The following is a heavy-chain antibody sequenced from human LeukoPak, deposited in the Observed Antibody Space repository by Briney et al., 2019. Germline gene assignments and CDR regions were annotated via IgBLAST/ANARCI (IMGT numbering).Heavy chain of an antibody. CDR2: IYSGGST. D-gene: IGHD1-26*01. V-gene: IGHV3-66*01. CDR1: GFTFSDYY. J-gene: IGHJ3*02. CDR3: ARAVVGAFDAFDI. Sequence: GGSLRLSCAASGFTFSDYYMSWVRQAPGKGLEWVSVIYSGGSTYYADSVKGRFTISRDNSKNTLYLQMNSLRAEDTAVYYCARAVVGAFDAFDIWGQGTMVTVSS.